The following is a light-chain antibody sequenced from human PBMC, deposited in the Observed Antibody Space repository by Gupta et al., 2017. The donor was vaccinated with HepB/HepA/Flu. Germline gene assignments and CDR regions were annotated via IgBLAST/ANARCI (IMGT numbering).Light chain of an antibody. CDR3: QQANSFPLT. V-gene: IGKV1D-12*01. CDR2: AAA. CDR1: PVIRW. Sequence: DIQLTQHPSSVPHSVGDTVTITCRASPVIRWLAWYQQKLGKAPNLLICAAATLQSGVPSRFSGSGSGTSFTLTIRSLQPEDFATYYCQQANSFPLTFGQGTRLEIK. J-gene: IGKJ5*01.